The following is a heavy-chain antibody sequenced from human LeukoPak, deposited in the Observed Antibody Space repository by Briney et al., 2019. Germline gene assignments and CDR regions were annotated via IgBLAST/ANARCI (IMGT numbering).Heavy chain of an antibody. V-gene: IGHV3-23*01. CDR1: GFTFSSYA. Sequence: GGSLRLSCAASGFTFSSYAMSWVRQAPGRGLEWVSSISGNGERTYYADSVKGRLTISRDNSKNTLYLQMNSLRAEDTAVFYCASRLKNPSDYGLSKYYFDSWGQGTLVTVSS. CDR2: ISGNGERT. J-gene: IGHJ4*02. CDR3: ASRLKNPSDYGLSKYYFDS. D-gene: IGHD4-17*01.